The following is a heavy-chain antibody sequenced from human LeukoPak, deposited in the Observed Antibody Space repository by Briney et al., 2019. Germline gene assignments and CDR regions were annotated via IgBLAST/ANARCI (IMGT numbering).Heavy chain of an antibody. D-gene: IGHD3-22*01. Sequence: GGSLRLSCAASGFTFSSNAMHWVRQAPGKGLEWVAFIRYDGSNKYYADSVKGRFTISRDNSKKTLYLQMNSLRPEDTAVYYCAKDFSVYYYDSRVLDYWGQGTLVTVSS. V-gene: IGHV3-30*02. CDR1: GFTFSSNA. CDR3: AKDFSVYYYDSRVLDY. J-gene: IGHJ4*02. CDR2: IRYDGSNK.